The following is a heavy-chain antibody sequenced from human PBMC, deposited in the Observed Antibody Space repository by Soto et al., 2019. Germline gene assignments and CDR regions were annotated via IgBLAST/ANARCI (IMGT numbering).Heavy chain of an antibody. CDR1: GFIFNNYA. CDR2: ISANSGNT. Sequence: ASVKVSCKAFGFIFNNYAISWVRQAPGQGLEWMGWISANSGNTNYAQKLQGRVTMTTDTSTSTAYMELRSLRSDDTAVYYCATAGNYDSSGRDFWGQGTLVTVPQ. D-gene: IGHD3-22*01. CDR3: ATAGNYDSSGRDF. J-gene: IGHJ4*02. V-gene: IGHV1-18*04.